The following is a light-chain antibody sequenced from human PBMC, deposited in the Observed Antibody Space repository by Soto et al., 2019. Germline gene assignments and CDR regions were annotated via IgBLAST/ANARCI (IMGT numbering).Light chain of an antibody. CDR3: SSYTSSSAPSAV. Sequence: QTALTQPASVCGSPGQSITISCTGTSSDVGGYNYVSWYQQHPGKAPKLMIYDVSNRPSGVSNRFSGSKSGNTASLTISGLQAEDEADYFCSSYTSSSAPSAVFGGGTQLTVL. J-gene: IGLJ7*01. CDR1: SSDVGGYNY. CDR2: DVS. V-gene: IGLV2-14*01.